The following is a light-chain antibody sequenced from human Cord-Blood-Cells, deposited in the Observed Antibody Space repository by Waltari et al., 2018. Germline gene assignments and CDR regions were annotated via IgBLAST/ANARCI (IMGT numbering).Light chain of an antibody. CDR3: CSYAGSSTWV. V-gene: IGLV2-23*01. Sequence: QSALTQPASVSGSPGQSITISCTGTSSDVGRSNLVSWYPQHPGKAHNLMIYEGSKRPSGVSNRFSGSKSGNPAALTISGLQAEDEADYYCCSYAGSSTWVFGGGTKLTVL. CDR2: EGS. CDR1: SSDVGRSNL. J-gene: IGLJ3*02.